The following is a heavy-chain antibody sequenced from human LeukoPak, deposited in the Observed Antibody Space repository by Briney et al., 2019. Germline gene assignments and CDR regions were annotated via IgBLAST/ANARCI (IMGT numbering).Heavy chain of an antibody. V-gene: IGHV3-33*01. CDR1: GFTFSSYA. Sequence: GGSLRLSCAASGFTFSSYAMHWVRQAPGKGLEWVALIWSDGTNKYYSDSVKGRFTISRDNSKNTLYLQMNSLRAEDTAVYYCVRDSLHAFDIWGQGTMVTVSS. CDR3: VRDSLHAFDI. J-gene: IGHJ3*02. CDR2: IWSDGTNK.